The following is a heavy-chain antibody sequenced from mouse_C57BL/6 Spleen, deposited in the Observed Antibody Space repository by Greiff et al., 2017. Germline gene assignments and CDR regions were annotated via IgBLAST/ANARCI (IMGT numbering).Heavy chain of an antibody. CDR3: AREDYSNSFAY. J-gene: IGHJ3*01. V-gene: IGHV15-2*01. D-gene: IGHD2-5*01. CDR2: ILPSIGRT. CDR1: DSEVFPIAY. Sequence: QVQLKESGSELRSPGSSVKLSCKDFDSEVFPIAYMSWVRQKPGHGFEWIGGILPSIGRTIYGEKFEDKATLDADTLSNTAYLELNSLTSEDSAIYYCAREDYSNSFAYWGQGTLVTVSA.